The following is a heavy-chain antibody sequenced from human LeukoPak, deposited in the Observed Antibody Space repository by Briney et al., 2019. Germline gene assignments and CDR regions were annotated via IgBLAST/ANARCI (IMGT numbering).Heavy chain of an antibody. D-gene: IGHD5-24*01. CDR3: ARATSGSRDGYNWHFDY. Sequence: SETLSLTCAVYGGSFSGYYWSWIRQPPGKGLEWIGEINHSGSTNYNPSLKSRVTISVDTSKNQFSLKLSSVTAADTAVYYCARATSGSRDGYNWHFDYWGQGTLVTVSS. CDR2: INHSGST. V-gene: IGHV4-34*01. J-gene: IGHJ4*02. CDR1: GGSFSGYY.